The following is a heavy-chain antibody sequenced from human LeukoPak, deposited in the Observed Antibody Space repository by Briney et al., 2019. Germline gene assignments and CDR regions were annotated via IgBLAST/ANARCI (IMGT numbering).Heavy chain of an antibody. Sequence: GGSLRLSCAASGFTFSNYAMNWVRQAPGKGLESVSAISGSGVTTYYADSVKGRFTISRDNSKNTLYLQMNSLRVDDTAVYYCGGGECSSTTCYVEAWGQGTLVTVPS. V-gene: IGHV3-23*01. D-gene: IGHD2-2*01. CDR3: GGGECSSTTCYVEA. CDR2: ISGSGVTT. J-gene: IGHJ5*02. CDR1: GFTFSNYA.